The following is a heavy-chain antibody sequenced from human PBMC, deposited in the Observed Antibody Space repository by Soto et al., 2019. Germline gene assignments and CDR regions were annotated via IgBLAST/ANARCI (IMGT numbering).Heavy chain of an antibody. J-gene: IGHJ3*02. CDR2: ISRNSGTI. CDR3: AKGFSETGQRDAFDI. CDR1: GFTFDDYA. V-gene: IGHV3-9*01. Sequence: GGSLRLSCVASGFTFDDYAMHWVRQAPGKGLEWVSGISRNSGTIGYADSVKGRFTISRDNAKNSLFLHVNSLRAEDTALYYCAKGFSETGQRDAFDIWGQGTMVTVSS. D-gene: IGHD1-1*01.